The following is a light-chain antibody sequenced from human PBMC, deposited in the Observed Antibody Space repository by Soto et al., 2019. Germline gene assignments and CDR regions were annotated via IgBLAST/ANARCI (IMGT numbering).Light chain of an antibody. CDR1: QDVSSN. V-gene: IGKV3-20*01. CDR3: QQYRTSPLT. CDR2: GAS. Sequence: EIVLTQSPGTLSVSPGERATLSCRASQDVSSNLDWYQQKPGLAPRLLIYGASTRAAGVPDRFSGSGSGADFTITSSRLEHDDFAVYSYQQYRTSPLTFGGGTKVEIK. J-gene: IGKJ4*01.